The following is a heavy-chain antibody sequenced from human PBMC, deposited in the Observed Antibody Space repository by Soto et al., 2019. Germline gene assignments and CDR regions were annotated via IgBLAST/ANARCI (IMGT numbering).Heavy chain of an antibody. CDR3: ARVPEDYGDYYYFDY. CDR1: GYTFTSYA. J-gene: IGHJ4*02. Sequence: APVKVSCKASGYTFTSYAMHWARQAPGQRLEWMGWINAGNGNTKYSQKFQGRVTITRDTSASTACMELSSLRSEDTAVYYCARVPEDYGDYYYFDYWGQGTLVTVSS. V-gene: IGHV1-3*01. D-gene: IGHD4-17*01. CDR2: INAGNGNT.